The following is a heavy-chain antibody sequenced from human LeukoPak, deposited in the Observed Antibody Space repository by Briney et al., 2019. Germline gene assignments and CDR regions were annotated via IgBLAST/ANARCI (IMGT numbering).Heavy chain of an antibody. CDR1: GFTFSSSA. Sequence: PGGSLRLSCAASGFTFSSSAMRWVRQVPGKELEWISAISTNGVNTYYADSVKGRFTISRDNSRHTLSLQMNGLRADDTAVYYCAKGSAAARPYYFDSWGQGTLVAVSS. CDR3: AKGSAAARPYYFDS. V-gene: IGHV3-23*01. CDR2: ISTNGVNT. J-gene: IGHJ4*02. D-gene: IGHD6-6*01.